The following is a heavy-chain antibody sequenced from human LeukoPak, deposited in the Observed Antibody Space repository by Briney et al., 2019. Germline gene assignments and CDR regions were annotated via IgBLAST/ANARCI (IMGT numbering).Heavy chain of an antibody. Sequence: GGSLRLSCAPSGLTFSIYAMHWVRRSPGKGLEYVSAISSNGGSTYYANSVQGRFTISRDNSKNTLYLQMGSLRAEDMAVYYCARPGYCSSTSCYTPLDYWGQGTLVTVSS. V-gene: IGHV3-64*01. CDR2: ISSNGGST. J-gene: IGHJ4*02. CDR1: GLTFSIYA. D-gene: IGHD2-2*03. CDR3: ARPGYCSSTSCYTPLDY.